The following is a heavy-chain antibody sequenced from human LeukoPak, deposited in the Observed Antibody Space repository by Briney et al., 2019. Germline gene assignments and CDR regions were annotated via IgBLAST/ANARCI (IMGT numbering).Heavy chain of an antibody. CDR1: GFTFGDYA. V-gene: IGHV3-49*04. Sequence: GGSLRLSCTASGFTFGDYAMSWVRQAPGKGLEWVGFIRSKAYGGTTEYAASVKGRFTISRDDSKSIAYLQMNSLKTEDTAVYYCTRASQVLLWFGDSLPGFDPWGQGTLVTVSS. CDR2: IRSKAYGGTT. J-gene: IGHJ5*02. D-gene: IGHD3-10*01. CDR3: TRASQVLLWFGDSLPGFDP.